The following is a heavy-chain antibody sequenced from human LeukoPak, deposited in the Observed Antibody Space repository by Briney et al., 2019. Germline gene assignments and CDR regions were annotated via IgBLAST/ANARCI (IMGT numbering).Heavy chain of an antibody. CDR2: IYYSGST. J-gene: IGHJ4*02. CDR1: GGSISSGGYY. CDR3: ARDRIAVAGNYFDY. D-gene: IGHD6-19*01. Sequence: SVTLSLTCTVSGGSISSGGYYWSWIRQHPGKGLEWIGYIYYSGSTYYNPSLKSRVTISVDTSKNQFSLKLSSVTAADTAVYYCARDRIAVAGNYFDYWGQGTLVTVSS. V-gene: IGHV4-31*03.